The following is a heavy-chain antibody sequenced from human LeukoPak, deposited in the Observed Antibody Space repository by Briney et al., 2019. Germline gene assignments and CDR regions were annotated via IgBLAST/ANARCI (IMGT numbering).Heavy chain of an antibody. J-gene: IGHJ4*02. CDR1: GFTFSSYA. CDR3: ARDFGWLSGFVN. D-gene: IGHD3-9*01. V-gene: IGHV3-30-3*01. CDR2: ISYDGTNK. Sequence: GGSLRLSCAASGFTFSSYAIHWVRQAPGKGLEWVAVISYDGTNKYYADSVRGRFTISRDNSKNTLYLQMNSLRAEDTAVYYCARDFGWLSGFVNWGQGTLGTVSS.